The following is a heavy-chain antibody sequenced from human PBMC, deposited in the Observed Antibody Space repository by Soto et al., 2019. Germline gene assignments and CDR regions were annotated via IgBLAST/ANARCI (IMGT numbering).Heavy chain of an antibody. V-gene: IGHV3-23*01. D-gene: IGHD3-3*01. CDR3: AKGSGSYDFWSGYYNGAFDI. CDR1: GFTFSSYA. CDR2: ISGSGGST. J-gene: IGHJ3*02. Sequence: SLRLSCAASGFTFSSYAMSWVRQAPGKGLEWVSAISGSGGSTYYADSVKGRFTISRDNSKNTLYLQMNSLRAEDTAVYYCAKGSGSYDFWSGYYNGAFDIWGQGTMVTVSS.